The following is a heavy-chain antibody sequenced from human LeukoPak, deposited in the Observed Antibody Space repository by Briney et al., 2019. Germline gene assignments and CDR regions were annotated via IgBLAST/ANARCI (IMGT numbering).Heavy chain of an antibody. CDR2: INPNSGGT. CDR1: GYTFTSYY. D-gene: IGHD5-18*01. Sequence: GASVKVSCKASGYTFTSYYMHWVRQAPGQGLEWMGWINPNSGGTNYAQKFQGRVTMTRDTSISTAYMELSRLRSDDTAVYYCARDLPKRGYSYGVDAFDIWGQGTMVTVSS. CDR3: ARDLPKRGYSYGVDAFDI. V-gene: IGHV1-2*02. J-gene: IGHJ3*02.